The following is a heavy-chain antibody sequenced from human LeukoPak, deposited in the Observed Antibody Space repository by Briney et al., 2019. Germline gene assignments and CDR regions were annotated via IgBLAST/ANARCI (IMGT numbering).Heavy chain of an antibody. V-gene: IGHV4-34*01. J-gene: IGHJ4*02. D-gene: IGHD3-9*01. CDR3: TRGNILSGYCFDF. CDR1: GGSISGYY. CDR2: IHYTGAT. Sequence: NPSETLSLTCAVYGGSISGYYWSWIRQPPGKGLEWVGEIHYTGATSYNPSLKSRATISIETSKNQVSLRLSSVTAADTAVYYCTRGNILSGYCFDFWGQEALVTVSS.